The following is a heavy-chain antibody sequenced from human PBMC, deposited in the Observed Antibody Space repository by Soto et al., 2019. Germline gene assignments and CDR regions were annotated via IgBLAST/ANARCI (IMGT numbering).Heavy chain of an antibody. CDR1: GYTFTSYG. V-gene: IGHV1-18*04. CDR3: ARITTVVTPAYYYGMDV. CDR2: ISAYNGNT. J-gene: IGHJ6*02. Sequence: QVQLVQSGAEVKKPGASVKVSCKASGYTFTSYGISWVRQAPGQGLEGMGWISAYNGNTNYAQKLQGRVTMTTDTSTSTAYMELRSLRSDDTAVYYCARITTVVTPAYYYGMDVWGQGTTVTVSS. D-gene: IGHD4-17*01.